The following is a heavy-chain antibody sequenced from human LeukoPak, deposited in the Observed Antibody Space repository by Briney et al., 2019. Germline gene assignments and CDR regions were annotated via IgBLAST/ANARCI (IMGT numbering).Heavy chain of an antibody. Sequence: GASVKVSCKASGYTFTGYYMHWVQQAPGQGLEWMGRINPNSGGTNYAQKFQGRVTMTRETSISTAYMERSRLRSDDTAVYYCARDLSVSFDYWGQGTLVTVSS. CDR3: ARDLSVSFDY. D-gene: IGHD3-3*01. CDR1: GYTFTGYY. V-gene: IGHV1-2*06. CDR2: INPNSGGT. J-gene: IGHJ4*02.